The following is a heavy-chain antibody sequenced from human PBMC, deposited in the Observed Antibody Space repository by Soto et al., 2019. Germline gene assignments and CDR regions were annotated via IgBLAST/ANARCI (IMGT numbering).Heavy chain of an antibody. Sequence: PSETLSLTCTVSGGSISSGDYCWSWIRQPPGKGLEWTGYIYYSGSTYYNPSLKSRVTISVDTSKNQFSLKLSSVTAADTAVYYCARDHTTAAGNWFDPWGQGTLVTVSS. V-gene: IGHV4-30-4*01. CDR1: GGSISSGDYC. J-gene: IGHJ5*02. D-gene: IGHD6-13*01. CDR2: IYYSGST. CDR3: ARDHTTAAGNWFDP.